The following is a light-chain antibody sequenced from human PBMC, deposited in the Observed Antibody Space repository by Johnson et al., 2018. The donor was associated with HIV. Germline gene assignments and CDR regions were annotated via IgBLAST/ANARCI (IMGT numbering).Light chain of an antibody. Sequence: QSVLTQPPSVSAAPGQKVTISCSGSSSNIGNNYVSWYQVLPGTAPKLLIYKNNERPSGIPDRFSGSKSGTSATLGITGLQTGDEADYYCGTWDSSLSAHYVFGTGTKITVL. CDR2: KNN. J-gene: IGLJ1*01. CDR1: SSNIGNNY. V-gene: IGLV1-51*02. CDR3: GTWDSSLSAHYV.